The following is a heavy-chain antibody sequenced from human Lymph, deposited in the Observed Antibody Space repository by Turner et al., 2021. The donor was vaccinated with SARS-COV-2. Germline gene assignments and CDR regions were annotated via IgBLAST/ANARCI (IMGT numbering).Heavy chain of an antibody. CDR1: GFTFSNDW. V-gene: IGHV3-15*01. D-gene: IGHD6-13*01. CDR3: TKHSAPDY. CDR2: NKTKADGGTT. Sequence: EVQLVESGGGVVKPGGSLRLSCAASGFTFSNDWMTWVRQAPGKGLEWVGRNKTKADGGTTDYTAPVKGRFTISRDDSKHTLDLQMNSLKTEDTAVNYCTKHSAPDYWGQGTLVTVSS. J-gene: IGHJ4*02.